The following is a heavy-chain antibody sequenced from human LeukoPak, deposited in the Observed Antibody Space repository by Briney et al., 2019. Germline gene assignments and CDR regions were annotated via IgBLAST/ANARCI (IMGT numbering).Heavy chain of an antibody. D-gene: IGHD3-10*01. J-gene: IGHJ4*02. V-gene: IGHV3-23*01. CDR2: ISGSGGST. CDR1: GFTFSSYG. Sequence: PGGTLRLSCAASGFTFSSYGMSWVRQAPGKGLEWVSAISGSGGSTYYADSVKGRFTISRDNSKNTLYLQMNSLRAEDTAVYYCAKEDLYGSGSGYYFDYWGQGTLVTVSS. CDR3: AKEDLYGSGSGYYFDY.